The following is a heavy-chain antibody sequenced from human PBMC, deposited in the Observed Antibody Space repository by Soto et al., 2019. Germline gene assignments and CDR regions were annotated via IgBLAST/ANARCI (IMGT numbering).Heavy chain of an antibody. V-gene: IGHV5-51*01. D-gene: IGHD3-3*02. CDR2: IKPGTSDI. CDR1: GYSLTTHC. Sequence: PGESLKISCDGSGYSLTTHCINWVRQMPGKGLEWMGIIKPGTSDIRYSPSCRGHVTISADEAVSTAYLQWSSLKASDTAMYYCARQLSHICDSWGQGTLVTVSS. CDR3: ARQLSHICDS. J-gene: IGHJ4*02.